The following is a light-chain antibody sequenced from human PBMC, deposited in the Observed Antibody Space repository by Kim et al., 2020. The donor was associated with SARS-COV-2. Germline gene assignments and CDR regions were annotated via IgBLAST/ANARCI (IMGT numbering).Light chain of an antibody. CDR3: KQYDYLPLT. J-gene: IGKJ4*01. CDR1: QDISRY. V-gene: IGKV1-33*01. Sequence: DIQMTQSPSSLSASIGDRVTITCQASQDISRYLNWYQHKPGKTPRLLIYDASNLETGVPSRFSGSGSGREFIFTITSLQPEDVGTYYCKQYDYLPLTFGGGTKVDIK. CDR2: DAS.